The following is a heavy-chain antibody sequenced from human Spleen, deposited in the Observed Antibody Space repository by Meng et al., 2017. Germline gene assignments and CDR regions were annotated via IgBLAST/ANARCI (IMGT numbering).Heavy chain of an antibody. CDR2: ICGDST. Sequence: GGSLRLSCAASGFTFSDYYMSWIRQAPGKGLEWVSSICGDSTYYADSVKGRFTISRDNSKNTLYLQMNSLRAEDTAVYYCAKDQLAEGSGWYQTADPYLQHGGQGNLVNVSS. J-gene: IGHJ1*01. CDR1: GFTFSDYY. V-gene: IGHV3-23*01. D-gene: IGHD6-19*01. CDR3: AKDQLAEGSGWYQTADPYLQH.